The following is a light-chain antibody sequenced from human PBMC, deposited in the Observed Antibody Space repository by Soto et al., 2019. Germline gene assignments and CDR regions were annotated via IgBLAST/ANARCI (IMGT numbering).Light chain of an antibody. Sequence: DIQMSQSPSTLSGSVGDRVTITCRASQAISSWLALYQQKPGKAPKLLIYKASTLKSGVPSRFSGSGSGTDFTLTISSLQPEDFATYSCQQSYSTTWTFGQGTKVDIK. CDR3: QQSYSTTWT. CDR2: KAS. J-gene: IGKJ1*01. CDR1: QAISSW. V-gene: IGKV1-5*03.